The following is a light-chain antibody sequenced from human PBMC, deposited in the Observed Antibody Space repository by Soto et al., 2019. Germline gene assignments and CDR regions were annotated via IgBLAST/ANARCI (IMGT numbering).Light chain of an antibody. J-gene: IGKJ1*01. Sequence: IQMTQSPSSLSASVGDRVTITCLASQSISSYLNWYQQKPGKAPKLLIYAASSLQSGVPSRFSGSRSGTDFTLTINSLQPEDFAVYYCQQTYNSPLTFGQGTKVDI. CDR1: QSISSY. CDR2: AAS. CDR3: QQTYNSPLT. V-gene: IGKV1-39*01.